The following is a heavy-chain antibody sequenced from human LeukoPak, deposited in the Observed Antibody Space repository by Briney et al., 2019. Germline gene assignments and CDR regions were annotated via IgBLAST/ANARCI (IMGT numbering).Heavy chain of an antibody. D-gene: IGHD6-13*01. Sequence: SQTLSLTCTVSGGSISSGGYYWRWIRQHPGKGLEWIGYIYYSGSTYYNPSLKSRVTISVDTSKNQFSLRLTSVTAADTAMYYCVRDRESSLWSSTSWGDFWGQGILVTVSS. J-gene: IGHJ4*02. CDR2: IYYSGST. V-gene: IGHV4-31*03. CDR3: VRDRESSLWSSTSWGDF. CDR1: GGSISSGGYY.